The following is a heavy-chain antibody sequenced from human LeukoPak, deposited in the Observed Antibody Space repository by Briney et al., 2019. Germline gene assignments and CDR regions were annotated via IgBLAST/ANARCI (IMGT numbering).Heavy chain of an antibody. D-gene: IGHD5-24*01. Sequence: PGGSLRLSCVASGFTGSSHYMSWVRQAPGKGLEWVSVIYRGDGTYYADSVKGRFTISRDNSRNTVYLQMNSLRAEDTAVYYCARDIGGTVEVATMNYWGQGTLVTVSS. V-gene: IGHV3-66*01. CDR3: ARDIGGTVEVATMNY. J-gene: IGHJ4*02. CDR1: GFTGSSHY. CDR2: IYRGDGT.